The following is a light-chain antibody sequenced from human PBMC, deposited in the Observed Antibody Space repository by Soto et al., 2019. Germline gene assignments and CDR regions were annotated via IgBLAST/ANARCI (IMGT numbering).Light chain of an antibody. CDR1: QSVSSN. Sequence: EIVMTQSPATLSVSPGERATLSCRASQSVSSNLAWYQQKPGQAPRLLTYGASTRATGISARFSGSGSGTEFTLTISSLQSEDFAVYYCQQYHNWPLTFGGGNKVEI. CDR2: GAS. CDR3: QQYHNWPLT. V-gene: IGKV3-15*01. J-gene: IGKJ4*01.